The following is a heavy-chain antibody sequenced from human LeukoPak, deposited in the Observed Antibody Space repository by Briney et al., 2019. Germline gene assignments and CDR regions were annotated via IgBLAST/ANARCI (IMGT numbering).Heavy chain of an antibody. CDR1: GYTFTGYY. CDR3: ARDLGSYGSGSPEPNWFDP. J-gene: IGHJ5*02. V-gene: IGHV1-2*02. Sequence: GASVKVSCKASGYTFTGYYMHWVRQAPGQGLEWMGWINPNSGGINYAQKFQGRVTMTRDTSISTAYMELSRLRSDDTAVYYCARDLGSYGSGSPEPNWFDPWGQGTLVTVSS. CDR2: INPNSGGI. D-gene: IGHD3-10*01.